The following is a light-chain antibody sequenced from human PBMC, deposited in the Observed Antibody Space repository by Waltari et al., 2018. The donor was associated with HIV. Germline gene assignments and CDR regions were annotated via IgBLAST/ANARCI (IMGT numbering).Light chain of an antibody. V-gene: IGKV1-33*01. CDR2: DAS. Sequence: DLQMTQSPSSLSLSVGDKITITCQTSQDIGSHLNWYQQQPGKAPQLLIHDASDLQAGVPSRFAGGGSASNFSFTITSLHPEYLANYYCQQFHLLPLTFGGGT. J-gene: IGKJ4*01. CDR3: QQFHLLPLT. CDR1: QDIGSH.